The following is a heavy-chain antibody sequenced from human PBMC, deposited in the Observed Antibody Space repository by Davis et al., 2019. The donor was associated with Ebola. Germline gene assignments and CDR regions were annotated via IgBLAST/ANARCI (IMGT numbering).Heavy chain of an antibody. CDR2: ISAYNGLT. J-gene: IGHJ6*02. D-gene: IGHD1-1*01. CDR3: ARDRGYTWGGMDV. Sequence: ASVKVSCKASGYIFTSYGISWVRQAPGQGLEWMGWISAYNGLTKYTQKFQGRVTMTTDTSTSTAYMELRSLRSDDTAVYYCARDRGYTWGGMDVWGQGTTVTVSS. CDR1: GYIFTSYG. V-gene: IGHV1-18*01.